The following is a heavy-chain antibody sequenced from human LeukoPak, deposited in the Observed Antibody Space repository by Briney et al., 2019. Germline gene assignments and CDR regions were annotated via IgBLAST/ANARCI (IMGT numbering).Heavy chain of an antibody. J-gene: IGHJ4*02. Sequence: SVKVSCKASGGTFSSYTISWVRQAPGQRLEWMGRIIPILGIANYAQKFQGRVTITADKSTSTAYMELSSLRSEDTAVYYCAKLTYYYGSGSLSYWGQGTLVTVSS. CDR2: IIPILGIA. CDR1: GGTFSSYT. D-gene: IGHD3-10*01. CDR3: AKLTYYYGSGSLSY. V-gene: IGHV1-69*02.